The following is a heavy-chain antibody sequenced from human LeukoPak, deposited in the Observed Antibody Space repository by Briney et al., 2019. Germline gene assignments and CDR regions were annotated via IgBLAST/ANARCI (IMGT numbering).Heavy chain of an antibody. Sequence: PSETLSLTCTVSGGSISSGSYYWSWIRQPAGKGLEWIGRIYTSGSTNYNPSLKSRVTISVDTSKNQFSLKLSSVTAADTAVYYCARYESWKKVGAFDIWGQGTMVTVSS. D-gene: IGHD1-1*01. CDR2: IYTSGST. J-gene: IGHJ3*02. CDR3: ARYESWKKVGAFDI. CDR1: GGSISSGSYY. V-gene: IGHV4-61*02.